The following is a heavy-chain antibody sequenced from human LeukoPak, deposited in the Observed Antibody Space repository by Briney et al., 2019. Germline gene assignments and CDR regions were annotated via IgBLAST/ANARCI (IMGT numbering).Heavy chain of an antibody. J-gene: IGHJ4*02. CDR1: GGSFSGYY. Sequence: PSETLSLTCAVYGGSFSGYYWSWIRQPPGKGLEWIGEINHRGSTNYNTSLKSRVTISLDTSKNQFSLKLHSATAADTAVYYCARVPRSSSSVDYWGQGTLVTVSS. CDR2: INHRGST. V-gene: IGHV4-34*01. CDR3: ARVPRSSSSVDY. D-gene: IGHD6-6*01.